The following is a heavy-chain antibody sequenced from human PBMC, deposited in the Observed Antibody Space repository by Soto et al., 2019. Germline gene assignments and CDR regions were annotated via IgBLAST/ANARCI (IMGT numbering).Heavy chain of an antibody. D-gene: IGHD3-9*01. CDR2: ISGTGVRI. J-gene: IGHJ3*02. CDR1: GLTFSNYA. V-gene: IGHV3-23*01. Sequence: EVQLLESGGGVVQPGGSLRLSCAASGLTFSNYAMTWVRQAPGKGLEWVSSISGTGVRIEYADSVKGRFTISSANSKNTLYLQMNSLRAEDTAIYYCARDPNVDHIGAFDFDIWGQGTMLTVSS. CDR3: ARDPNVDHIGAFDFDI.